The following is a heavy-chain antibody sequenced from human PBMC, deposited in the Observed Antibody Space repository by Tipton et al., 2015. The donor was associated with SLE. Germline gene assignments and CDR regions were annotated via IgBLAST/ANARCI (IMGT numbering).Heavy chain of an antibody. V-gene: IGHV4-59*04. CDR3: ATSTVTTSPDY. J-gene: IGHJ4*02. D-gene: IGHD4-11*01. Sequence: TLSLTCTVSGGSISSYYWSWIRQPPGKGLEWIGSIYHSGSTYYNPSLKSRVTISVDTSKNQFSLKLSSVTAADTAVYYCATSTVTTSPDYWGQGTLVTVSS. CDR1: GGSISSYY. CDR2: IYHSGST.